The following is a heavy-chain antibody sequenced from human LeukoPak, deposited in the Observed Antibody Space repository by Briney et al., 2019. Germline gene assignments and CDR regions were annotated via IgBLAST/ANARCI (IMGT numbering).Heavy chain of an antibody. CDR1: GYTLTELS. Sequence: GASVKVSCKVSGYTLTELSMHWVRQAPGKGLEWMGGFDPEDGETIYAQKFQGRVTMTEDTSTDTAYMELSSLRSEDTAVYYCATVRSGSYPPQYNWFDPWGQGTLVTLSS. CDR3: ATVRSGSYPPQYNWFDP. J-gene: IGHJ5*02. CDR2: FDPEDGET. D-gene: IGHD1-26*01. V-gene: IGHV1-24*01.